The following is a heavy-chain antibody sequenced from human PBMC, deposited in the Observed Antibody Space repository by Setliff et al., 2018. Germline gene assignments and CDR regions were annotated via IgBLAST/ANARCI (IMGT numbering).Heavy chain of an antibody. J-gene: IGHJ4*02. D-gene: IGHD2-2*01. V-gene: IGHV1-2*02. CDR1: GYSFIDYY. CDR3: SRGRRGSTWTSDS. Sequence: ASVKVSCKSSGYSFIDYYIHWVRQAPGQGLEWMGWINPHNEGTTFAQKFQDRDTATTDTSITTAYLKLSGLTSDDTAVYYCSRGRRGSTWTSDSWGQGTLVTVSS. CDR2: INPHNEGT.